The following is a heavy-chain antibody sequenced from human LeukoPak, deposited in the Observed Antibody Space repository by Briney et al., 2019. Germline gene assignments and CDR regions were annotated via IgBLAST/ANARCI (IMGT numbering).Heavy chain of an antibody. CDR2: IGDSGATT. V-gene: IGHV3-23*01. CDR1: GFTLSSYA. CDR3: ARVPQRVLRGATYFDY. J-gene: IGHJ4*02. Sequence: PGGSLRLSCAASGFTLSSYAMTWVRQAPGKGLEWVSDIGDSGATTYYADSVKGRFTISRDNAKNSLYLQMNSLRAEDTALYYCARVPQRVLRGATYFDYWGQGTLVTVSS. D-gene: IGHD1-26*01.